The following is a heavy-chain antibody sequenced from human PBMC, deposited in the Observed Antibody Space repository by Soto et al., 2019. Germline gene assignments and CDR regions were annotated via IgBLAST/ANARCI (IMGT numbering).Heavy chain of an antibody. CDR2: ISSRSDI. CDR1: GFTFSNFS. V-gene: IGHV3-21*01. Sequence: GGSLRLSCVGSGFTFSNFSINWVRHAPGKGLEWVSSISSRSDIYYADSVKGRFTISRDNAKNSLYLQMNSLRAEDTAVYYCARDSIQLWSYGMDVWGQGTTVTVSS. J-gene: IGHJ6*02. CDR3: ARDSIQLWSYGMDV. D-gene: IGHD5-18*01.